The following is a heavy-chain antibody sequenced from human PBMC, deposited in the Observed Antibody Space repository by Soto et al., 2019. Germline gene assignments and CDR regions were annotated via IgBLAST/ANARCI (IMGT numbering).Heavy chain of an antibody. CDR1: GFIFTSYS. CDR3: ARDLRYAFDY. V-gene: IGHV3-48*02. D-gene: IGHD1-1*01. Sequence: EVQLVESGGGLVQPGGSLRLSCAASGFIFTSYSMNWVRQAPGKGLEWLSYIRVDSNHIGYADSVRGRFTISSDIAKNSLHLQMNCVGDEETAVYYCARDLRYAFDYGGQGTVVSVSS. J-gene: IGHJ4*02. CDR2: IRVDSNHI.